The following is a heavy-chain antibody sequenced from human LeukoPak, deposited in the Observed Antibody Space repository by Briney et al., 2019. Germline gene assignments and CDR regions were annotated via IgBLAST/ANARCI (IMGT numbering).Heavy chain of an antibody. Sequence: PGGSLRLSCAASEFTFRSYWMHWVRQAPGKGLEWVATIKQDGSEKYYVDSVKGRFTISRDNAKNSLYLQMNSLRAEDTAVYYCARAMDVWGKGTTVTVSS. J-gene: IGHJ6*03. CDR3: ARAMDV. V-gene: IGHV3-7*01. CDR1: EFTFRSYW. CDR2: IKQDGSEK.